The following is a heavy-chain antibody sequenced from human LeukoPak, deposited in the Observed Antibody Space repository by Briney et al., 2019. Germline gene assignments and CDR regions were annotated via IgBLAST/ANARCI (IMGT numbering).Heavy chain of an antibody. CDR3: AKGFNYYASGSHFDS. CDR1: GFTFNSYV. Sequence: GGSLRLSCAASGFTFNSYVMNWVRQAPGKGLEWVSGIIGSGRSTYYADSVKGRFSISRDNSKNTVYLQMNSLRVEDTAVYFCAKGFNYYASGSHFDSWGQGTLVTVPS. D-gene: IGHD3-10*01. V-gene: IGHV3-23*01. CDR2: IIGSGRST. J-gene: IGHJ4*02.